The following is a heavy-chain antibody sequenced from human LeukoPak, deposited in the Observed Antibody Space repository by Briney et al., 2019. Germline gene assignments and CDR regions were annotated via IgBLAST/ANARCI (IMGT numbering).Heavy chain of an antibody. V-gene: IGHV1-8*03. J-gene: IGHJ6*03. CDR2: MNPNSGNT. D-gene: IGHD4-17*01. CDR1: GYTFTSYD. CDR3: ARGGDYRDMDV. Sequence: ASVKVSCKASGYTFTSYDINWVRQATGQGLEWMGWMNPNSGNTGYAQKFQGRVTITRNNSISTAYMELSRLRSEDTAVYYCARGGDYRDMDVWGKGTTVTVSS.